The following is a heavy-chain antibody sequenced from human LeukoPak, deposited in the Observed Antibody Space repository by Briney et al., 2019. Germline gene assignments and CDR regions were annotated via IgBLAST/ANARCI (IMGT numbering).Heavy chain of an antibody. CDR2: INHSGST. V-gene: IGHV4-34*01. CDR1: GGSLSGYY. CDR3: ARRVVVAATPPFRYYYYGMDV. J-gene: IGHJ6*02. Sequence: SETLSLTCAVYGGSLSGYYWSWIRQPPGKGLEWIGEINHSGSTNYNPPLKSRVTISVDTSKNQFSLKLSSVTAADTAVYYCARRVVVAATPPFRYYYYGMDVWGQGTTVTVSS. D-gene: IGHD2-15*01.